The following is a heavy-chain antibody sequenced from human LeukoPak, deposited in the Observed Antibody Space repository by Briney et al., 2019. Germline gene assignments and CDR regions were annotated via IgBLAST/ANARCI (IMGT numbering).Heavy chain of an antibody. Sequence: PSETLSLTCTVSGGSISTSSYYWGWIRQPPGKGLEWIGRIYTSGSTNYNPSLKSRVTMSVDTSKNQFSLKLSSVTAADTAVYYCASSIAVAGRSSGNTFDYWGQGTLVTVSS. CDR3: ASSIAVAGRSSGNTFDY. V-gene: IGHV4-61*05. J-gene: IGHJ4*02. D-gene: IGHD6-19*01. CDR1: GGSISTSSYY. CDR2: IYTSGST.